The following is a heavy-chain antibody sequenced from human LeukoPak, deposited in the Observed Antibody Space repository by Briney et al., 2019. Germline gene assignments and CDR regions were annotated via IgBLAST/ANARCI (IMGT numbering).Heavy chain of an antibody. CDR1: GFTFSSYA. V-gene: IGHV3-23*01. CDR3: ASNRGSLETSPFDY. J-gene: IGHJ4*02. Sequence: SGGSLRLSCAASGFTFSSYAMSGVRQAPGKGLEWVSGISGSGGSTYYADSVKGRFTISRDNSKNTLYLQMNGLRAEDTAVYYCASNRGSLETSPFDYWGQGTLVTVSS. CDR2: ISGSGGST. D-gene: IGHD3-3*01.